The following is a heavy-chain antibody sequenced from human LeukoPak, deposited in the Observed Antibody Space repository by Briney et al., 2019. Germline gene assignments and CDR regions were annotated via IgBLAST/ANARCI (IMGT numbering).Heavy chain of an antibody. J-gene: IGHJ6*02. CDR3: ARGVFAGRYYYGMDV. Sequence: ASVKVSCKASGYTFTSYYMHWVRQAPGQGLEWMGIINPGGGSTTYAQKFQGRVTMTRDTSTSTVYMELSSLRSEDTAVYYCARGVFAGRYYYGMDVWGQGTTVTVSS. V-gene: IGHV1-46*01. CDR2: INPGGGST. D-gene: IGHD3-10*01. CDR1: GYTFTSYY.